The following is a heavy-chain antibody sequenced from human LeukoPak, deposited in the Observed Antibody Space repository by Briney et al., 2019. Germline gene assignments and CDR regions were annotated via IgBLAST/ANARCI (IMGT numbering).Heavy chain of an antibody. J-gene: IGHJ4*02. Sequence: PGGSLRLSCAASGFTFSSYSMNWVSQAPGKGLEWVSSISSSSSYIYYADSVKGRCTISRDNAKNSLYLQMNSLGAEDTAVYYCASPTLGYCSSTSCYYFDYWGQGTLVTVSS. D-gene: IGHD2-2*01. CDR1: GFTFSSYS. CDR2: ISSSSSYI. CDR3: ASPTLGYCSSTSCYYFDY. V-gene: IGHV3-21*01.